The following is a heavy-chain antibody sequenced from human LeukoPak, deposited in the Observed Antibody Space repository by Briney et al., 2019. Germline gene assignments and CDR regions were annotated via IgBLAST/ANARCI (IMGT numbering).Heavy chain of an antibody. V-gene: IGHV3-33*01. CDR2: IWYDGTNI. J-gene: IGHJ6*02. Sequence: PGRSLRLSCAASGFAFSAYGMHWVRQPPGGGLEWVAVIWYDGTNIDYTDSVKGRFTISRDNSKNSLYLQMNSLRAEDTAVYYCARDLSYCTITSCYYYYGMDVWGQGTTVTVSS. CDR1: GFAFSAYG. CDR3: ARDLSYCTITSCYYYYGMDV. D-gene: IGHD2-2*01.